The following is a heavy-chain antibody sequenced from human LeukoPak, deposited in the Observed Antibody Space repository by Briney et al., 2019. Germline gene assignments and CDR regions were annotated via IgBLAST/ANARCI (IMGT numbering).Heavy chain of an antibody. J-gene: IGHJ6*02. CDR3: ARQSVVPDAMGGMDV. Sequence: SETLSLTCTVSGGSISSYYWSWIRQPPGKGLEWIGYIYYSGSTNYNPSLKSRVTISVDTSKNQFSLKLSSVTAADTAVYYCARQSVVPDAMGGMDVWGQGTTVTVSS. D-gene: IGHD2-2*01. CDR1: GGSISSYY. V-gene: IGHV4-59*01. CDR2: IYYSGST.